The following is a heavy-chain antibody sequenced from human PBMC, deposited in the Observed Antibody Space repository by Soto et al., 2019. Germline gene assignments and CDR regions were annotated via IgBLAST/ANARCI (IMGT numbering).Heavy chain of an antibody. CDR3: ARDEGSGSYYYYYGMDV. J-gene: IGHJ6*02. CDR2: TYYRSKWCN. V-gene: IGHV6-1*01. D-gene: IGHD6-19*01. Sequence: SQTLSLTCAISGDSVSSNSAAWNWIRQSPSRGLEWLGRTYYRSKWCNDYAVSAKSRITINPDTSKNQFSLQLNSVTPEDTAVYYCARDEGSGSYYYYYGMDVWGQGTTVTVSS. CDR1: GDSVSSNSAA.